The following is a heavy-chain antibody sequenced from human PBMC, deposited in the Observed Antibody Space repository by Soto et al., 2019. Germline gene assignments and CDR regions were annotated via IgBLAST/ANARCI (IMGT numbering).Heavy chain of an antibody. CDR1: GFTFSSYS. CDR3: ARGRGTIVGGAFDY. CDR2: ISSSSSYI. V-gene: IGHV3-21*01. Sequence: EVQLVESGGGLVKPGGSLRLSCAASGFTFSSYSMNWVRQAPGKGLEWVSSISSSSSYIYYADSVKGRFTISRDNAKNSLYLQMNSLRAEDTAVYYCARGRGTIVGGAFDYWGQGTLVTVSS. D-gene: IGHD1-26*01. J-gene: IGHJ4*02.